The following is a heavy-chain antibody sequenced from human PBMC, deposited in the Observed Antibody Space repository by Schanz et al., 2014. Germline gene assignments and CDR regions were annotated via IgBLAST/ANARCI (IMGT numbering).Heavy chain of an antibody. Sequence: EVHLLESGGGLVPPGGSLRLSCTASGFTFSSFAMTWVRQAPGKGLEWLSYISDSGTYTNYADSVKGRFTISRDNAKNSLYLQMNSLRADDTAMYYCARWFLIRGVILDSWGQGTLVTVSS. J-gene: IGHJ4*02. V-gene: IGHV3-48*01. CDR2: ISDSGTYT. CDR1: GFTFSSFA. CDR3: ARWFLIRGVILDS. D-gene: IGHD3-10*01.